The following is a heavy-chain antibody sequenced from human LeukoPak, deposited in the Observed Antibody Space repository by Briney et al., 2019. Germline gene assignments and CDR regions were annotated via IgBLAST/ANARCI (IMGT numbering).Heavy chain of an antibody. CDR3: ARAIAVAGPYYFDY. Sequence: GGSLRLSCAASGFTFSDYTMNWVRQAPGKGLEWVSSIGSVTTYIYYADSVKGRFTISRDNAKNSLSLQMNSLRAEDTAVYCCARAIAVAGPYYFDYWGQETLVTVSS. J-gene: IGHJ4*02. D-gene: IGHD6-19*01. V-gene: IGHV3-21*01. CDR1: GFTFSDYT. CDR2: IGSVTTYI.